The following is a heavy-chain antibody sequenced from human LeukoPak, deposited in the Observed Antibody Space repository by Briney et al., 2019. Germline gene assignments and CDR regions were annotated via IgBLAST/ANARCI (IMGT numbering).Heavy chain of an antibody. V-gene: IGHV3-53*01. CDR2: INGGGSS. CDR1: GFTVSSNY. J-gene: IGHJ4*02. Sequence: GGSLRLSCAASGFTVSSNYMSWVRQAPGKGLEWVSVINGGGSSYYADSVKGRFTVSRDNSKNTLYLQMNSLRDEDAAVYYCAKGQGYNYGDSIDYWGQGTLVTVSS. CDR3: AKGQGYNYGDSIDY. D-gene: IGHD5-18*01.